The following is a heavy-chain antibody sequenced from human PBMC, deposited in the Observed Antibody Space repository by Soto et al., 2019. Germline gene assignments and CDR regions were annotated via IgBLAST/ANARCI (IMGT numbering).Heavy chain of an antibody. Sequence: PGGSLRLSCAASGFTFSNYAMNWVRQAPGKGLEWVSGISGSGGSTYYADSVKGRFTISRDNSKNTLYLQMHSLRVEDTAVYYCAKDAYSGSSIHYWGQGTLVTVSS. CDR3: AKDAYSGSSIHY. D-gene: IGHD1-26*01. J-gene: IGHJ4*02. V-gene: IGHV3-23*01. CDR1: GFTFSNYA. CDR2: ISGSGGST.